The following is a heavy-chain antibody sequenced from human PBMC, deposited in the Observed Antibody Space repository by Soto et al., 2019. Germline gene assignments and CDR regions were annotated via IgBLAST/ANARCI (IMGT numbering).Heavy chain of an antibody. J-gene: IGHJ3*02. CDR3: ATGRYFDWTLWGDAFDI. Sequence: ASVKVSCKVSGYTLTELSMRWVRQAPGKGLEWMGGFDPEDGETIYAQKFQGRVTMTEDTSTDTAYMELSGLRSEDTAVYYCATGRYFDWTLWGDAFDIWGQGTMVTVSS. CDR1: GYTLTELS. CDR2: FDPEDGET. V-gene: IGHV1-24*01. D-gene: IGHD3-9*01.